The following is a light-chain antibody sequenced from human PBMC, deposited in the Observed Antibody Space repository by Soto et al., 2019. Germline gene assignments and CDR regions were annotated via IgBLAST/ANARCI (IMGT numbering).Light chain of an antibody. Sequence: IVMTQSPDSLAVSLGERATINCKSSQSVLSRSNYKNYLAWYQQKPGQPPQLLIYWASTRESGVPDRFRGSGSGTDFTLTITSLQAEDVAVYSCLQYYRTLAHSFGGGTKVEIK. CDR2: WAS. CDR3: LQYYRTLAHS. V-gene: IGKV4-1*01. J-gene: IGKJ4*01. CDR1: QSVLSRSNYKNY.